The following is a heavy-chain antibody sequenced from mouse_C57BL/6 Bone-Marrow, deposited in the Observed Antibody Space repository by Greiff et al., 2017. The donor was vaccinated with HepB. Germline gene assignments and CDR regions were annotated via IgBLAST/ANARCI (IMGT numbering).Heavy chain of an antibody. J-gene: IGHJ4*01. CDR2: ISNGGGST. V-gene: IGHV5-12*01. CDR1: GFTFSDYY. Sequence: EVHLVESGGGLVQPGGSLKLSCAASGFTFSDYYMYWVRQTPEKRLEWVAYISNGGGSTYYPDTVKGRFTISRDNAKNTLYLQMSRLKSEDTAMYYCSRLPMDYWRQGTSVTVSS. CDR3: SRLPMDY.